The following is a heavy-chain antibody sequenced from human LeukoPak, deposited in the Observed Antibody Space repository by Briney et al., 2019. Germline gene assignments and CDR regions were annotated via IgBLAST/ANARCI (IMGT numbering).Heavy chain of an antibody. V-gene: IGHV1-69*13. CDR2: IVPIFGTA. Sequence: SVKVSCKASGGTFSSYAISWVRQAPGQGLEWMGGIVPIFGTANYAQKFQGRVTITADESTSTAYMELSSLRSEDTAVYYCASGYPRDAFDIWGQGTMVTVSS. CDR3: ASGYPRDAFDI. J-gene: IGHJ3*02. CDR1: GGTFSSYA. D-gene: IGHD2-2*03.